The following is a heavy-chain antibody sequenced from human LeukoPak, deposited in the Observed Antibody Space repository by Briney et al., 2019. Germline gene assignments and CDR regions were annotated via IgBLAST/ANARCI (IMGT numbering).Heavy chain of an antibody. CDR3: ARQQGVALRFFLYYYYYMDV. CDR2: IYHSGST. V-gene: IGHV4-4*02. Sequence: SGTLSLTCAVSGASISSNNWWWSWVRQPPGKGLEWIGEIYHSGSTNYNPSLKSRVTISVDTSKNQFSLKLSSVTAADTAVYYCARQQGVALRFFLYYYYYMDVWGKGTTVTVSS. D-gene: IGHD3-3*01. CDR1: GASISSNNW. J-gene: IGHJ6*03.